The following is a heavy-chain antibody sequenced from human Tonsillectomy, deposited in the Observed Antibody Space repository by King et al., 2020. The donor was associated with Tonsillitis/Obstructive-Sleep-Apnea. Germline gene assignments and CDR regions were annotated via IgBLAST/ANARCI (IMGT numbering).Heavy chain of an antibody. CDR1: GFTFSNAW. V-gene: IGHV3-15*05. CDR3: TLRSSI. D-gene: IGHD5/OR15-5a*01. Sequence: VQLVESGGGLVKPGEALRLSCVVSGFTFSNAWMSWVRQAPGKGLEWVGRIHTHPDGGKIDYGAPVKDRFTISRDDSENTVYLQMNSLKTEDTAVYYCTLRSSIRGQGTLVTVSS. CDR2: IHTHPDGGKI. J-gene: IGHJ4*02.